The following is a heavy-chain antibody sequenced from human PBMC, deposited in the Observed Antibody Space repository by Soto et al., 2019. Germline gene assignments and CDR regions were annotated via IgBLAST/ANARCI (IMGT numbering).Heavy chain of an antibody. V-gene: IGHV3-48*02. CDR1: GYTFSESS. J-gene: IGHJ3*02. CDR3: VRDRDWAFDI. D-gene: IGHD3-9*01. Sequence: EVHLVESGGGLVQPGGSLRLSCAASGYTFSESSMNWVRQAPGKGLEWVSYFGTSRKYIFYADSVRGRFTISRDDAKNSLYLQLNSLRDEDTAVYYCVRDRDWAFDIWGQGTMVTVSS. CDR2: FGTSRKYI.